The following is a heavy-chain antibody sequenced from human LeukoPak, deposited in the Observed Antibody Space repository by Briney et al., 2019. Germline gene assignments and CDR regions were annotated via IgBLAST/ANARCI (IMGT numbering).Heavy chain of an antibody. CDR3: ARSIVVVPAAMGDYYYYYMHV. CDR2: XXXXXXT. Sequence: SETLSLTCAVYGGSFSGYXXXXXXXPXGXGLEXIGEXXXXXXTXXXPSLKSRVTXXXDTSXNQYSLKLSSVTAADTAVYYCARSIVVVPAAMGDYYYYYMHVWGKGTTVTVSS. CDR1: GGSFSGYX. D-gene: IGHD2-2*01. V-gene: IGHV4-34*01. J-gene: IGHJ6*03.